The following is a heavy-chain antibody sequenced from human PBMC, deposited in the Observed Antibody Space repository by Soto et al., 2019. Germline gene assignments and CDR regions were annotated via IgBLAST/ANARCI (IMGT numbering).Heavy chain of an antibody. CDR2: IIPIFSTA. CDR3: ARSTRGYCSGGSCYSLGDY. J-gene: IGHJ4*02. CDR1: GGTFSSYA. V-gene: IGHV1-69*06. D-gene: IGHD2-15*01. Sequence: QVQLVQSGAEVKKPGSSVKVSCKASGGTFSSYAISWVRQAPGQGLEWMGGIIPIFSTANYAQKFQGRVTITADKSTSTAYMELSSLRSEDTAVYYCARSTRGYCSGGSCYSLGDYWGQGTLVTVSS.